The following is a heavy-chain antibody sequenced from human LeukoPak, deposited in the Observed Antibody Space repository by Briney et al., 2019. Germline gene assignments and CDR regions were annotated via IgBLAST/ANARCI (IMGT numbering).Heavy chain of an antibody. CDR3: ARRTYDVLTGTPTSVRKNWFDT. CDR2: IHPRDSET. J-gene: IGHJ5*02. Sequence: GESLKISCKGSGYSFTSYWIGWVRQLPGKGLEWMGIIHPRDSETRYSPSFQGQVTMSADKSITTAYLQWTSLKVSDTAMYYCARRTYDVLTGTPTSVRKNWFDTWGQGTLVTVSS. D-gene: IGHD3-10*01. CDR1: GYSFTSYW. V-gene: IGHV5-51*01.